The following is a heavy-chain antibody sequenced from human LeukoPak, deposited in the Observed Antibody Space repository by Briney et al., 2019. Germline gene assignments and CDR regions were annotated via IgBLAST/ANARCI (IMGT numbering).Heavy chain of an antibody. D-gene: IGHD2-2*01. J-gene: IGHJ5*02. V-gene: IGHV4-34*01. CDR1: GGSFSGYY. CDR2: INHSGST. Sequence: SETLSLTCAVYGGSFSGYYWSWIRQPPGKGLEWIGEINHSGSTNYNPSLKSRVTISVDTSKNQFSLKLSSVTAADTAVYYCARSYCSSISCYYWFDPWGQGTLVTVSS. CDR3: ARSYCSSISCYYWFDP.